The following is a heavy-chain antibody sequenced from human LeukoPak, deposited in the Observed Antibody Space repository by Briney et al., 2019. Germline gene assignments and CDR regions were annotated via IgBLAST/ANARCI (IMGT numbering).Heavy chain of an antibody. CDR1: GFTFSDYS. CDR3: ARDRLGVAGVYFDH. J-gene: IGHJ4*02. Sequence: PGGSLRLSCAASGFTFSDYSMYWVRQAPGKGLEWVALISYDGYNKYYANSVKGRFTISRDNSRNTLFLQMNSLRAEDTALYYCARDRLGVAGVYFDHWGQGTLVTVSS. D-gene: IGHD6-13*01. CDR2: ISYDGYNK. V-gene: IGHV3-30*03.